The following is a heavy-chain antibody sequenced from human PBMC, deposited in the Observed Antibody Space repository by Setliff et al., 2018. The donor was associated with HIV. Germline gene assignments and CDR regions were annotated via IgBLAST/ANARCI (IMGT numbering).Heavy chain of an antibody. V-gene: IGHV4-39*01. CDR3: ARLSWDVDD. D-gene: IGHD1-26*01. J-gene: IGHJ4*01. CDR2: IYYSGST. CDR1: GISISSSDYH. Sequence: ETLSLTCTVSGISISSSDYHWGWIRQPPGKGLEWIGSIYYSGSTYYSPSLKSRVTISVDTSKNQFSLKLNFVTAADTAVYYCARLSWDVDDWGRGTLVTVSS.